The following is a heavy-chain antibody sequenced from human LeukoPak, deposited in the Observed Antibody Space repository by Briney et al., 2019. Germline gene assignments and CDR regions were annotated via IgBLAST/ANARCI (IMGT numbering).Heavy chain of an antibody. CDR2: IYYSGST. D-gene: IGHD6-13*01. CDR3: ARDLSAAQGFDY. V-gene: IGHV4-59*01. CDR1: GGSISSYY. Sequence: PSETLSLTCTVSGGSISSYYWSWIRQPPGKGLEWIGYIYYSGSTNYNPSLKSRVTISVDTSKNQFSLKLSSVTAADTAVYYCARDLSAAQGFDYWGQGTLVTVSS. J-gene: IGHJ4*02.